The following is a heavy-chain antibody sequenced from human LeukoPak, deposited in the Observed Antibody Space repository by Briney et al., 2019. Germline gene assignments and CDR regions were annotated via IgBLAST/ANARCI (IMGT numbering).Heavy chain of an antibody. V-gene: IGHV3-74*03. Sequence: GGSLRLSCAASGSSFSDYWMHWVRQAPGKGLVWVSRINSDGRNIAYADSVKGRFTISRDNAKNTLYLEMNSLTIEDTAVYYCARAISWNGAQGHMDVWGKGTTVTVS. D-gene: IGHD1-1*01. CDR3: ARAISWNGAQGHMDV. J-gene: IGHJ6*03. CDR1: GSSFSDYW. CDR2: INSDGRNI.